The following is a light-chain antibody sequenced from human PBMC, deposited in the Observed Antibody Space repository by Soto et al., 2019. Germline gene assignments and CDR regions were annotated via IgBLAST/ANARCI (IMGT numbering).Light chain of an antibody. CDR1: SSNIGGNT. Sequence: QSVLTQPPSASGTPGQRVTISCSGTSSNIGGNTVNWYQQHPGTAPQLLIYSNNQRPSGVPDRFSGSKSCASASLAISWLQSEDAADYYCAAWDDSLNGVVFGGGTKVTVL. CDR2: SNN. J-gene: IGLJ2*01. V-gene: IGLV1-44*01. CDR3: AAWDDSLNGVV.